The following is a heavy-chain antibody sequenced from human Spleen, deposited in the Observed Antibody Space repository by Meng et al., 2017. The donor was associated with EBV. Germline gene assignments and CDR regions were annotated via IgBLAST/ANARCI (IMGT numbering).Heavy chain of an antibody. CDR1: GYTCSSCG. D-gene: IGHD1-26*01. CDR3: ARNVGGGSYYFY. V-gene: IGHV7-4-1*02. Sequence: GCALKRPGATVKVSCKASGYTCSSCGVNWVRQAPGQGLELMGWINTETGSPMYAQDFTGRFVFSLDTSVNTAYLQINSLRAEDTAVYYCARNVGGGSYYFYWGQGTLVTVSS. J-gene: IGHJ4*02. CDR2: INTETGSP.